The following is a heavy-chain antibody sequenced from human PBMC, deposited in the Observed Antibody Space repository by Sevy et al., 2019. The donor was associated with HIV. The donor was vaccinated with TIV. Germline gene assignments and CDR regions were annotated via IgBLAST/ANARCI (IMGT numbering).Heavy chain of an antibody. D-gene: IGHD2-21*02. CDR1: GFTFSSYS. J-gene: IGHJ4*02. Sequence: GGSLRLSCAASGFTFSSYSMNWVRQAPGKGLEWVSSISSSSSYIYYADSVKGRFTISRDNSKNTLYLQMNSLRAEDTAVYYCYAVTAITLYYFDYWGQGTLVTVSS. V-gene: IGHV3-21*01. CDR2: ISSSSSYI. CDR3: YAVTAITLYYFDY.